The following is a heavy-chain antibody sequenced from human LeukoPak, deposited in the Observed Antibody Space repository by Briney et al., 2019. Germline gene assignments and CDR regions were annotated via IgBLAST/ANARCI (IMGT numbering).Heavy chain of an antibody. CDR2: IIPIFGTA. CDR1: GGTSSSYA. Sequence: GASVKVSCKASGGTSSSYAISWVRQAPGQGLEWMGGIIPIFGTANYAQKFQGRVTITADESTSTAYMELSSLRSEDTAVYYCAIGVEMSFFDIWGQGTMVTVSS. CDR3: AIGVEMSFFDI. D-gene: IGHD5-24*01. V-gene: IGHV1-69*13. J-gene: IGHJ3*02.